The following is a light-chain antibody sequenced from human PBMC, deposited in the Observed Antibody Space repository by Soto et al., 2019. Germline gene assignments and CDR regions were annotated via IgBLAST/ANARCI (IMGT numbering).Light chain of an antibody. Sequence: IQVTQSPATLSPSVGDRVTISGRASQSIGDSLAWYQQKPGKAPKLLIYAASTWESGIPARFSGSGSGTEFTLTISSLQPDDFATYFCQQYDIYSPWTFGQGTKVDIK. CDR3: QQYDIYSPWT. CDR1: QSIGDS. J-gene: IGKJ1*01. CDR2: AAS. V-gene: IGKV1-5*01.